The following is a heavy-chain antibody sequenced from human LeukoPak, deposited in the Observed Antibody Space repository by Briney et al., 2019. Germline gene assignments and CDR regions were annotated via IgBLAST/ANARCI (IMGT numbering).Heavy chain of an antibody. Sequence: GGSLRLSCIVSGFSFSSNWMSWVRQAPGKGLEWVANIKYDGRENYYVDSVKGRFTISRDNAKNSLYLQMNSLRVEDTAVYYCARSPGGQGTLVTVSS. CDR2: IKYDGREN. CDR1: GFSFSSNW. CDR3: ARSP. V-gene: IGHV3-7*01. J-gene: IGHJ5*02.